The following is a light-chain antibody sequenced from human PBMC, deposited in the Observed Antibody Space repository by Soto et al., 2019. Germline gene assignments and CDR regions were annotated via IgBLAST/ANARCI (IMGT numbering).Light chain of an antibody. Sequence: QSALTQPASVSGSPGQSITISCIETSSDFVGYDYVSWYQQHPGKAPKLIIFEVSNRPSGVSNRFSGSKSGNTASLTISGLQAEDEADYYCSSYTSTISFPWAFGGGTKLTVL. J-gene: IGLJ3*02. CDR3: SSYTSTISFPWA. V-gene: IGLV2-14*03. CDR2: EVS. CDR1: SSDFVGYDY.